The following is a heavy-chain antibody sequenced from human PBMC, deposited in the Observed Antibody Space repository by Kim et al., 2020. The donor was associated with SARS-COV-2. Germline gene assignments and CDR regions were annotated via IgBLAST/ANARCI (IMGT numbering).Heavy chain of an antibody. CDR3: ARVEPSIQLWFRPFDY. CDR1: GFTFSSYS. J-gene: IGHJ4*02. V-gene: IGHV3-48*02. D-gene: IGHD5-18*01. CDR2: ISSSSSTI. Sequence: GGSLRLSCAASGFTFSSYSMNWVRQAPGKGLEWVSYISSSSSTIYYADSVKGRFTISRDNAKNSLYLQMNSLRDEDTAVYYCARVEPSIQLWFRPFDYWGQGTLVTVSS.